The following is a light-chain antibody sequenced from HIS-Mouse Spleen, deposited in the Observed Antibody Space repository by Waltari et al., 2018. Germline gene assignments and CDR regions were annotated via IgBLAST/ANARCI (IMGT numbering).Light chain of an antibody. CDR2: AAS. J-gene: IGKJ2*01. V-gene: IGKV1-39*01. Sequence: DIQMTQSPSSLSASVGDRVTITCRASQSIRRYLNWYQQKPGKAPKLLIYAASSLQSGVPSSFSGSGSGTDFTITISSLQPEDFATYYCQQSYSTPNTCGQGTKLEIK. CDR3: QQSYSTPNT. CDR1: QSIRRY.